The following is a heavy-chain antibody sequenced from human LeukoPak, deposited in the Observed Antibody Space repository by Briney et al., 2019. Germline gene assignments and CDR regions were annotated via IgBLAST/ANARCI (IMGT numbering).Heavy chain of an antibody. CDR2: MNPNSGNT. D-gene: IGHD3-10*01. CDR3: ARGAQRMVRGVCWFDP. J-gene: IGHJ5*02. V-gene: IGHV1-8*01. Sequence: EASVKVSCKASGYTFTSYDINWVRQATGQGLEWMGWMNPNSGNTGYAQKFQGRVTMTRNTSISTAYMELSSLRSEDTAVYYCARGAQRMVRGVCWFDPWGQGTLVTVSS. CDR1: GYTFTSYD.